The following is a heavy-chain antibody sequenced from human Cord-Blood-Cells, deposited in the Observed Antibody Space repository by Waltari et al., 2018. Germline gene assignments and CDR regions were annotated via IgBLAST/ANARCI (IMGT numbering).Heavy chain of an antibody. J-gene: IGHJ6*02. Sequence: QVQLVQSGAEVKKPGSSVKVSCKASGATFSSYAISWVRQAPGQGLEWMGGIIPIFGTANYAQKFQGRVTITADESTSTAYMELSSLRSEDTAVYYCARSMAATKNYYYGMDVWGQGTTVTVSS. D-gene: IGHD1-26*01. V-gene: IGHV1-69*01. CDR3: ARSMAATKNYYYGMDV. CDR2: IIPIFGTA. CDR1: GATFSSYA.